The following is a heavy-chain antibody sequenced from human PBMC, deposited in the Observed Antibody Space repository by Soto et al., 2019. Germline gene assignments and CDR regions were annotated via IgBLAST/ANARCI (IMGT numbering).Heavy chain of an antibody. J-gene: IGHJ4*02. CDR3: ALPYSSSSCAFDY. CDR1: GFTFSSYG. D-gene: IGHD6-6*01. V-gene: IGHV3-33*01. CDR2: IWYDGSNK. Sequence: GGSLRLSCAASGFTFSSYGMHWVRQAPGKGLEWVAVIWYDGSNKYYADSVRGRFTISRDNSKNTLYLQMNSLRAEDTAVYYCALPYSSSSCAFDYCGQGTLVPVSS.